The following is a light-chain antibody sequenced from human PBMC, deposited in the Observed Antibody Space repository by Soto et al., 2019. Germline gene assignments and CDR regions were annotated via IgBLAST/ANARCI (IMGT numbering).Light chain of an antibody. Sequence: QSALTQPASVSGSPGQSITISCTGTSSDVGGYKYVSWYQQHPGKAPKLMIYGVTYRPSGVSNRFSGSKSSNTASLTISGLQAEDEGDYYCSSYTSISTVVFGGGTKVTVL. CDR3: SSYTSISTVV. CDR2: GVT. V-gene: IGLV2-14*03. J-gene: IGLJ2*01. CDR1: SSDVGGYKY.